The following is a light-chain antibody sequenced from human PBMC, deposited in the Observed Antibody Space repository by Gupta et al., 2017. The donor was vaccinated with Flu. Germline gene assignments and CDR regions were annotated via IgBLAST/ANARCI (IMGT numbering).Light chain of an antibody. CDR2: LGS. CDR1: QSLLHSDGYNY. CDR3: MQARQTPPWT. V-gene: IGKV2-28*01. J-gene: IGKJ1*01. Sequence: DIVMTQSPLSLPVTPGEPASISCRSSQSLLHSDGYNYLDWYLQKPGQSPQLLIYLGSNRASGVPDRFRGSGSGTDCTLKISRVEAEDVGVYYCMQARQTPPWTFGHGTRVEIK.